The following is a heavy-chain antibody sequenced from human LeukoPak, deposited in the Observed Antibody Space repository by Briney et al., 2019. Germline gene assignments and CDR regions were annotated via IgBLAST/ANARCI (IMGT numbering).Heavy chain of an antibody. J-gene: IGHJ4*02. V-gene: IGHV3-23*01. CDR2: ISGSGGTT. CDR1: GFTFSSYA. Sequence: GGSLRLSCAAYGFTFSSYAMSWIRQAPGKGLEWVSGISGSGGTTYYADSVKGRFTISRDNSKNTLYLQMNSLRAEDTAVYYCAKGSPNYSNRFDYWGQGTLVTVSS. D-gene: IGHD4-11*01. CDR3: AKGSPNYSNRFDY.